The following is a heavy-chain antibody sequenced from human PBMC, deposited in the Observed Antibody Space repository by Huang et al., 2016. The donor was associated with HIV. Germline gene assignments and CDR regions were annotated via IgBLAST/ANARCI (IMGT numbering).Heavy chain of an antibody. CDR2: INKEESEK. CDR3: ARRMDLDY. D-gene: IGHD2-15*01. V-gene: IGHV3-7*01. CDR1: GFTFRSYW. Sequence: QLVESGGGLVQPGGSLRLSCAASGFTFRSYWMSWVRQAPGKGLEWVANINKEESEKYYLDFVKGRFTISRDNAKASLYLQLSNLRVEDTGIYYCARRMDLDYWGQGILLTVSS. J-gene: IGHJ4*02.